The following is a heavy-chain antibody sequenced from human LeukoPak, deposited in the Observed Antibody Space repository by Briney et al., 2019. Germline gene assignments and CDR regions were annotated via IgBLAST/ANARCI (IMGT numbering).Heavy chain of an antibody. CDR3: ARSKGATFYFDY. CDR2: INHSGST. V-gene: IGHV4-34*01. J-gene: IGHJ4*02. D-gene: IGHD1-26*01. CDR1: GGSFSGYY. Sequence: SETLSLTCAVYGGSFSGYYWSWIRQPPGKGLEWIGEINHSGSTYYNPSLKSRVTILVDTSKNQFSLKLSSVTAADTAVYYCARSKGATFYFDYWGQGTLVTVSS.